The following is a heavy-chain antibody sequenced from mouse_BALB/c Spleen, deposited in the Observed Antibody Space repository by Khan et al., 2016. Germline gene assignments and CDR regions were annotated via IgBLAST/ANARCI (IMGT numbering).Heavy chain of an antibody. J-gene: IGHJ4*01. CDR1: GFSIIAYG. CDR3: AREGWGYYAMDY. Sequence: VQLQESGPGLVAPSQSLSITCTVSGFSIIAYGVNWVRQPPGKGLEWLGMIWGDGSTDYNSALKSRLNITKDNSKSQVFLKMNSLQTHETDTYYCAREGWGYYAMDYWGQGTSVTVSA. CDR2: IWGDGST. V-gene: IGHV2-6-7*01.